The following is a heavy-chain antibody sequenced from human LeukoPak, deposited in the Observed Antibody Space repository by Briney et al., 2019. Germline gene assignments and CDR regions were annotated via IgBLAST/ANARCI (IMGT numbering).Heavy chain of an antibody. CDR3: AKSNGYGLVDI. CDR1: GYPISMGYF. J-gene: IGHJ3*02. V-gene: IGHV4-38-2*02. D-gene: IGHD3-10*01. Sequence: SETLSLTCTVSGYPISMGYFWGWIRQPPGKGLEWIGSIFHTGYTFYDPSFKRRLTISVDTSKNQFSLRLSSVTAADTAVYYCAKSNGYGLVDIWGQGTVVTVSS. CDR2: IFHTGYT.